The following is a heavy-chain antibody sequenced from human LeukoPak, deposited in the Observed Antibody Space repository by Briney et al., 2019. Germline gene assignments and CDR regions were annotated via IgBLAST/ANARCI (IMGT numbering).Heavy chain of an antibody. CDR3: ASEMITFGGVNDY. CDR2: INPNSGGT. CDR1: GYTFTGYY. Sequence: ASVKVSCKASGYTFTGYYMHWVRQAPGQGLEWMGWINPNSGGTNYAQKFQGRVTMTRDTSISTAYMELSRLRSDDTAVYYCASEMITFGGVNDYWGQGTLVTVSS. J-gene: IGHJ4*02. V-gene: IGHV1-2*02. D-gene: IGHD3-16*01.